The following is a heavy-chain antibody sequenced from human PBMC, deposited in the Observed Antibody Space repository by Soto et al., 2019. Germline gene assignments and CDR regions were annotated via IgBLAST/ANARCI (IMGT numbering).Heavy chain of an antibody. J-gene: IGHJ4*02. CDR2: ITSYGGST. CDR1: GFTFSSYA. D-gene: IGHD1-26*01. V-gene: IGHV3-64D*06. Sequence: GGSLRLSCSASGFTFSSYAMYWVRQAPGKGLEYVSAITSYGGSTYYADSVKGRFTISRDNSQNTLYLQMSSLRVEDTAVYYCVKGGNIYGRTYYNLDYWGQGTLVTVSS. CDR3: VKGGNIYGRTYYNLDY.